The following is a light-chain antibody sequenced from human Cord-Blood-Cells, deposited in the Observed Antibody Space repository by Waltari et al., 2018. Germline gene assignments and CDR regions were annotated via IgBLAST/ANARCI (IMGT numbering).Light chain of an antibody. CDR1: QSISSY. J-gene: IGKJ1*01. Sequence: DIQMTQSPSSLSASLGDRVTITCRASQSISSYLNWYQQKPGKAPKLLIYAASSLQSGVPSRFSDSGSGTDFTLTISSLQPEDFATYYCQQSYSTWTFGQGTKVEIK. CDR2: AAS. V-gene: IGKV1-39*01. CDR3: QQSYSTWT.